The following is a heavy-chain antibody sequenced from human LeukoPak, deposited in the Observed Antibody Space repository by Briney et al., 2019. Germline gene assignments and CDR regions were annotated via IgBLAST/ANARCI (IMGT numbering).Heavy chain of an antibody. Sequence: SETLSLTCTVSGGSIGSSNYYWGWILQPPGKGLEWIGHIFYSGNTYYNPSLKSRVTISVDTSKNQFSLHLSSVTAADTATYYCARRGITYSSSFFAFWGQGTLVTVYS. D-gene: IGHD1-26*01. J-gene: IGHJ4*02. CDR2: IFYSGNT. CDR3: ARRGITYSSSFFAF. CDR1: GGSIGSSNYY. V-gene: IGHV4-39*01.